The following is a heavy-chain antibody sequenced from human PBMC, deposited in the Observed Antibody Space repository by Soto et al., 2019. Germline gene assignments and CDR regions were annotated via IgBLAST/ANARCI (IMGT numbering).Heavy chain of an antibody. Sequence: GXAVGVSCQASGGSFSSYAISWVRQAPGQGLEWMGGIIPIFGTANYAQKFQGRVTITADESTSTAYMELSSLRSEDTAVYYCARGPYYYDSGGYYLDYWGPGSLVIVSS. CDR2: IIPIFGTA. J-gene: IGHJ4*02. CDR1: GGSFSSYA. CDR3: ARGPYYYDSGGYYLDY. V-gene: IGHV1-69*01. D-gene: IGHD3-22*01.